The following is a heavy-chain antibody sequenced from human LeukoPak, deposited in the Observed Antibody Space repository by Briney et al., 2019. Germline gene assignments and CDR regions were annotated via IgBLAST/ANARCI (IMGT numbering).Heavy chain of an antibody. D-gene: IGHD3-10*01. Sequence: ASVKLSCKASGYIFSDFDINWVRQASGQGLEWVAWMNPNSGNPAYAQEFQCRATVSGNVSISTAYLELRSLKSEETAVYYCAKGPASGESWGQGTLVTVSS. V-gene: IGHV1-8*03. CDR2: MNPNSGNP. CDR3: AKGPASGES. J-gene: IGHJ4*02. CDR1: GYIFSDFD.